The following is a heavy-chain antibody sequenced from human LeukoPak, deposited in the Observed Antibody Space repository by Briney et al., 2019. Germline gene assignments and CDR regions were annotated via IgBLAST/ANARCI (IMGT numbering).Heavy chain of an antibody. Sequence: ASVKVSCKASGYTFTSYGINWVRHAPGQGLEWMGWLSAYNGNTNYAQKLQGRVTMTTDTSTSTAYMELRSLGSDDTAVYYCARGAYSSSWYVGYFDFWGQGTLVTVSS. CDR1: GYTFTSYG. D-gene: IGHD6-13*01. J-gene: IGHJ4*02. CDR2: LSAYNGNT. CDR3: ARGAYSSSWYVGYFDF. V-gene: IGHV1-18*01.